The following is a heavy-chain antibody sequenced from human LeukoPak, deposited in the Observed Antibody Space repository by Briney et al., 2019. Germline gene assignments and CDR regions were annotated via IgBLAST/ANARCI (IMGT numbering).Heavy chain of an antibody. CDR3: ARVSGYDWESFYDY. Sequence: PSETLSLTCTVSGDSISSGDYYWSWIRQPAGKGLEWIGRISSSGSTNYNPSLKSRVTISVDTSKKQFSLKLRSVAAADTAVYYCARVSGYDWESFYDYWGQGTLVTVSS. CDR2: ISSSGST. D-gene: IGHD5-12*01. CDR1: GDSISSGDYY. J-gene: IGHJ4*02. V-gene: IGHV4-61*02.